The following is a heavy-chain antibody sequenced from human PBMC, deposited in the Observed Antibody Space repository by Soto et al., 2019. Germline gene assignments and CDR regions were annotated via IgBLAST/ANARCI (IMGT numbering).Heavy chain of an antibody. V-gene: IGHV4-34*01. Sequence: SETLSLTCAVDGGSFSGYYWSWIRQSPGKGLEWIGEIDDTGSTNYNPSLKSRVTMSVDTSKNQFYLNLTSVTAADAAVYYCARPRYYSPRIDYWGQGTLVTVSS. J-gene: IGHJ4*02. CDR3: ARPRYYSPRIDY. CDR1: GGSFSGYY. D-gene: IGHD3-10*01. CDR2: IDDTGST.